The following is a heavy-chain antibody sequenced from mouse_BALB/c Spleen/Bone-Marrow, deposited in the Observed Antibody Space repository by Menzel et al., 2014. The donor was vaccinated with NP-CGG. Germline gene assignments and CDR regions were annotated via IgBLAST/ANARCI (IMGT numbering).Heavy chain of an antibody. V-gene: IGHV5-17*02. D-gene: IGHD4-1*01. CDR2: ISSGSSTI. Sequence: EVHLVESGGGLVQPGGSRKLSCAASGFTFSSFGMHWVRQAPERGLEWVAYISSGSSTIFYADTVKGRFTISRDNPKNTLFLQMTSLRSEDTAMYYCTREGNWEDFDYWGQGTTLTVSS. J-gene: IGHJ2*01. CDR1: GFTFSSFG. CDR3: TREGNWEDFDY.